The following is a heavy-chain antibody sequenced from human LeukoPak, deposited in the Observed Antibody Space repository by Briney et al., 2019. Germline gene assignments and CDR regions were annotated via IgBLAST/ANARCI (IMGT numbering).Heavy chain of an antibody. CDR1: GFTFSSYG. CDR3: NALGYCSSTSCYRPVNYYYYGMDV. Sequence: GGSLRLSCAASGFTFSSYGMHWVRQAPGKGLEWVGFIRSKAYGGTTEYAASVKGRFTISRDDSKSIAYLQMNSLKTEDTAVYYCNALGYCSSTSCYRPVNYYYYGMDVWGQGTTVTVSS. J-gene: IGHJ6*02. V-gene: IGHV3-49*04. CDR2: IRSKAYGGTT. D-gene: IGHD2-2*01.